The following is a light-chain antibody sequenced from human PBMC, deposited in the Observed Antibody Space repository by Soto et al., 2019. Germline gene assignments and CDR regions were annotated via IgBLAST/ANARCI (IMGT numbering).Light chain of an antibody. J-gene: IGKJ2*01. CDR2: WAS. Sequence: DIVMTQSPDSLAVSLGERATINCKSSQSVLYSSNNKNYLAWYQQKPGQPPKLLIYWASTRESGVPDRFSGSGSGIDFTLTISSLQAEDVAVYHCQQYYITPPTFGQGTKLEIK. V-gene: IGKV4-1*01. CDR1: QSVLYSSNNKNY. CDR3: QQYYITPPT.